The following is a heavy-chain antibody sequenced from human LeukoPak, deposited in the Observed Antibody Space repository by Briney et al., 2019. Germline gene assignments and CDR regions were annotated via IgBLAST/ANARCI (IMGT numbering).Heavy chain of an antibody. CDR3: ASSITMVRGVITPYDAFDI. Sequence: ASVKVSCKASGYTFTGYYVHWVRQAPGQGLEWMGWINPNSGGTNYAQKFQGRVTMTRDTSISTAYMELSRLRSDDTAVYYCASSITMVRGVITPYDAFDIWGQGTMVTVSS. CDR2: INPNSGGT. D-gene: IGHD3-10*01. V-gene: IGHV1-2*02. J-gene: IGHJ3*02. CDR1: GYTFTGYY.